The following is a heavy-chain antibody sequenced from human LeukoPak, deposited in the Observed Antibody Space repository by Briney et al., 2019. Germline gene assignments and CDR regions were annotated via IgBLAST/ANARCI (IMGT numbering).Heavy chain of an antibody. CDR3: VRQYCSSTNCYTGSSYYLDC. V-gene: IGHV5-51*01. CDR2: IYPGDSAT. CDR1: GYSFSNYW. Sequence: PGESLKISCKGSGYSFSNYWIGWVRQMPGKGLEWMGIIYPGDSATRYIPSFQGQVTISADKSISTAYLQWSSLKASDTAMYYCVRQYCSSTNCYTGSSYYLDCWGQGTLVTVSS. D-gene: IGHD2-2*02. J-gene: IGHJ4*02.